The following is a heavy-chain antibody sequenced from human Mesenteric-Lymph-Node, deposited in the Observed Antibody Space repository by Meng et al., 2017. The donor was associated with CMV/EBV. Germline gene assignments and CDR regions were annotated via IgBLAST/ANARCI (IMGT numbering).Heavy chain of an antibody. V-gene: IGHV3-23*01. Sequence: GGSLRLSCAASGFTFSSYAMSWVRQAPGKGLEWVSAISGSGGSTYYADSVKGRFTISRDNSKNTLYLQMNSLRAEDTAVYYCAKDPTSSSWYSYFYWGQGTLVTVSS. CDR2: ISGSGGST. J-gene: IGHJ4*02. CDR1: GFTFSSYA. CDR3: AKDPTSSSWYSYFY. D-gene: IGHD6-13*01.